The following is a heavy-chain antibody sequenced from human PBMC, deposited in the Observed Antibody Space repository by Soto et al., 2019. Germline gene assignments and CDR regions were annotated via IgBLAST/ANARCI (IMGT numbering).Heavy chain of an antibody. Sequence: EVQLLESGGGLIQPGGSLRLSCVASGFTFSSYSMSWVRQAPGKGLEWVSAISGSGGSTYYADSVKGRITISRDNSKNPLYLHVESLRAEDTAVYYSASYSRCSAGWWPGFWGQGTLVTVSA. CDR2: ISGSGGST. D-gene: IGHD6-19*01. J-gene: IGHJ4*02. CDR1: GFTFSSYS. CDR3: ASYSRCSAGWWPGF. V-gene: IGHV3-23*01.